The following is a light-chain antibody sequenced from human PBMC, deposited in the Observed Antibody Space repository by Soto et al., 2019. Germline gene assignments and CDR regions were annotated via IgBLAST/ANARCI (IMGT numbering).Light chain of an antibody. Sequence: EIVMTQSPATLSVSPGEGATLSCRASQSLSSNLAWHQQKPGQAPRLLIYGASTRATGIPARFSGSGSGTDFTLTISRLEPEDFAVYYCQQYGSSRTFGQGTKVDIK. V-gene: IGKV3-15*01. J-gene: IGKJ1*01. CDR1: QSLSSN. CDR2: GAS. CDR3: QQYGSSRT.